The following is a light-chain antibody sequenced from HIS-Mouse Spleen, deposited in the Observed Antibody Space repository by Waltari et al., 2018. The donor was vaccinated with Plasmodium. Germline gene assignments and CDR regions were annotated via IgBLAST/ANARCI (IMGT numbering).Light chain of an antibody. CDR3: QQYYSYPLT. Sequence: RLTQSPSSFSASTGDRVTITCRASQGISSYLAWYQQKPGKAPKLLIYAASTLQSGVPSRFSGSGSGTDFTLTISCLQSEDFATYYCQQYYSYPLTFGGGTKVEIK. CDR1: QGISSY. J-gene: IGKJ4*01. CDR2: AAS. V-gene: IGKV1-8*01.